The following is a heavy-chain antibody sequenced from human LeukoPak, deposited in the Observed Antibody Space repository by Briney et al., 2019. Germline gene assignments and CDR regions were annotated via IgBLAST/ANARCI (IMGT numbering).Heavy chain of an antibody. CDR3: AREVGGYSYGYRPTELYWYFDL. Sequence: SETLSLTCSLSGASISSGIYYWNWIRQPAGKGLEWIGRIYTRGSTNYNPSLKSRVTISVDTSKNQFSLKLSSVTAADTAVYYCAREVGGYSYGYRPTELYWYFDLWGRGTLVTVSS. CDR2: IYTRGST. CDR1: GASISSGIYY. V-gene: IGHV4-61*02. J-gene: IGHJ2*01. D-gene: IGHD5-18*01.